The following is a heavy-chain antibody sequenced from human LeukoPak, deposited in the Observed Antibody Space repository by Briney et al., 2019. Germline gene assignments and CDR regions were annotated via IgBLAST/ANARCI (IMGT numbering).Heavy chain of an antibody. CDR2: VFYSGNT. Sequence: SETLSLTCTVSGDSVSSSNYYWGWIRQPPGKGLEWIGSVFYSGNTYYNPSLKSRVTISVDTSKNQFSLNLTSVTAADTAVYYCARHVEQWLTPFDYWGQGTLVTVSS. CDR3: ARHVEQWLTPFDY. J-gene: IGHJ4*02. V-gene: IGHV4-39*01. CDR1: GDSVSSSNYY. D-gene: IGHD6-19*01.